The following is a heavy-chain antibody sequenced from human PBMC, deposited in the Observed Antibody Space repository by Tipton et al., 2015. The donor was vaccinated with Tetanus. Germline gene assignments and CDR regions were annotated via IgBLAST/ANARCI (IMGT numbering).Heavy chain of an antibody. CDR1: GGSISSGGYY. V-gene: IGHV4-31*03. CDR3: ASRDRDQGTLDY. CDR2: IYYSGST. J-gene: IGHJ4*02. Sequence: TLSLTCTVSGGSISSGGYYWSWIRQHPGKGLEWIGYIYYSGSTYYNPSLKSRLTISVDTSKNQFSLKLSSVTAADTAVYYCASRDRDQGTLDYWAQGPLVTVSS. D-gene: IGHD2-2*01.